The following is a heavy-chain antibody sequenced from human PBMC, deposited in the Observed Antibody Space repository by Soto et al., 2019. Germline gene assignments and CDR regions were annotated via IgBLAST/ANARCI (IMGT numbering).Heavy chain of an antibody. CDR2: INHSGST. V-gene: IGHV4-34*01. D-gene: IGHD1-1*01. Sequence: SETLSLTCAVYGGSFSGYYWSWIRQPPGKGLEWIGEINHSGSTNYNPSLKSRVTISVDTSKNQFSLKLSSVTAADTAVYYCARGSRYYYCYYYGMDVWGQGTTVTVSS. CDR1: GGSFSGYY. J-gene: IGHJ6*02. CDR3: ARGSRYYYCYYYGMDV.